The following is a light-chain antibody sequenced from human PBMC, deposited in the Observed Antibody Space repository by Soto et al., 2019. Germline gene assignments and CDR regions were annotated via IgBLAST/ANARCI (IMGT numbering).Light chain of an antibody. CDR1: QSVSSN. J-gene: IGKJ1*01. Sequence: EMLMPPSPATLSVSPGDRATLSCRASQSVSSNLAWYQQKPGQAPRLLIYGASTRATGIPARFSGSGSGTEFTPTISSLQSEDFAVYYCQQYNNWPPWTFGQGTKVDIK. CDR2: GAS. V-gene: IGKV3-15*01. CDR3: QQYNNWPPWT.